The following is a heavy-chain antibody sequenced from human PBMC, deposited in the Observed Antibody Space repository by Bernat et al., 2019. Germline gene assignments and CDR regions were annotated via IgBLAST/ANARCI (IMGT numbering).Heavy chain of an antibody. CDR1: GFTFSGSA. D-gene: IGHD5-12*01. J-gene: IGHJ4*02. CDR3: TRHPYSGYDYGMDY. CDR2: IRSKANSYAT. V-gene: IGHV3-73*02. Sequence: EVQLVESGGGLVQPGGSLKLSCAASGFTFSGSAMHWVRQASGKGLEWVGRIRSKANSYATAYAASVKGRFTISRDDSKNTAYLQMTSLKTEDTAVYYCTRHPYSGYDYGMDYWGQGTLVTVSS.